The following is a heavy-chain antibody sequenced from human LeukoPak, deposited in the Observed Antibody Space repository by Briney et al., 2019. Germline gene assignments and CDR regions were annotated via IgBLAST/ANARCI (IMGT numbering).Heavy chain of an antibody. CDR1: GFTFSSYE. CDR2: ISSSGSTI. V-gene: IGHV3-48*03. CDR3: ALAAAGTAYYYYYYGMDV. J-gene: IGHJ6*02. D-gene: IGHD6-13*01. Sequence: GGSLRLSCAASGFTFSSYEMNWVRQAPGKGLGWVSYISSSGSTIYYADSVKGRFTISRDNAKNSLYLQMNSLRAEDTAVYYCALAAAGTAYYYYYYGMDVWGQGTTVTVSS.